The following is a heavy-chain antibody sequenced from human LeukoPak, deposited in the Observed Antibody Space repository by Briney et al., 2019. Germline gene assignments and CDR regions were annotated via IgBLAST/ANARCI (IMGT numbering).Heavy chain of an antibody. Sequence: GASVNLSCTCSGYTFTCYDINWVRQAPAQGLEWKGLMNTNSSNTSYAQKFQGRVTITSNSSISTAYMKLSILRSEDTAVYCCAGKLGDCSSTICYYWFHPWGQGPLVTVSS. D-gene: IGHD2-2*01. V-gene: IGHV1-8*03. CDR1: GYTFTCYD. CDR2: MNTNSSNT. J-gene: IGHJ5*02. CDR3: AGKLGDCSSTICYYWFHP.